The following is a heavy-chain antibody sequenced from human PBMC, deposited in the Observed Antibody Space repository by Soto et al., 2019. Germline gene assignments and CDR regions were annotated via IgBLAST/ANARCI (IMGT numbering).Heavy chain of an antibody. CDR3: AKDLTVTTTLFDY. V-gene: IGHV3-23*01. J-gene: IGHJ4*02. CDR1: GFTFSSYA. D-gene: IGHD4-17*01. Sequence: GGSLRLSCAAFGFTFSSYAMSWVRQAPGKGLEWVSAISGSGGSTYYADSVKGRFTISRDNSKNTLYLQMNSLRAEDTAVYYCAKDLTVTTTLFDYWGQGTLVTVPS. CDR2: ISGSGGST.